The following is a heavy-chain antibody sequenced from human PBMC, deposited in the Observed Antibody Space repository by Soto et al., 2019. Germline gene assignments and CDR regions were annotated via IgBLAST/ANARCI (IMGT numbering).Heavy chain of an antibody. D-gene: IGHD6-19*01. J-gene: IGHJ6*02. V-gene: IGHV3-23*01. CDR1: GFTFSSYA. CDR3: AKATKIAVALYGMDV. CDR2: ISGSGGST. Sequence: EVQLLESGGGLVQPGGSLRLSCAASGFTFSSYAMSWVRQAPGKGLEWVSAISGSGGSTYYADSVKGRFTISRDNSKNTLYLQMNSLRAEDTAVYYCAKATKIAVALYGMDVWDQGTTVTVSS.